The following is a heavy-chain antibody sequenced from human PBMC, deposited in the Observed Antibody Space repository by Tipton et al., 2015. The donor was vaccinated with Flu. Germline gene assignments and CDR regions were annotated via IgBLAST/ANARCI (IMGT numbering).Heavy chain of an antibody. CDR1: GGSMSSYY. D-gene: IGHD3-3*01. J-gene: IGHJ6*02. CDR2: IYYSGSP. V-gene: IGHV4-59*01. CDR3: ARSMVGIFGVVEGCHGMDV. Sequence: TLSLTCTVSGGSMSSYYWSWIRQSPEKGLEWIGNIYYSGSPNYDPSLKSRVTISVDMSKNQFSLKLSSVTAADTAVYYCARSMVGIFGVVEGCHGMDVWGQGTTVSVSS.